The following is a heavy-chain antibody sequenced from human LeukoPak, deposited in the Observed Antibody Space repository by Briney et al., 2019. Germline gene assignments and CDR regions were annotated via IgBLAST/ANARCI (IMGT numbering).Heavy chain of an antibody. CDR3: ARNWGLED. V-gene: IGHV3-23*01. D-gene: IGHD7-27*01. Sequence: GGPLRLPCGASGFPYSIYAMTWARQAPGRGGEWVAVISGSGGSTYYADSLKGRFTLSRDNSKNTLSPQMETLGAEHTAVYYCARNWGLEDGGQGTLVTVDS. J-gene: IGHJ4*02. CDR2: ISGSGGST. CDR1: GFPYSIYA.